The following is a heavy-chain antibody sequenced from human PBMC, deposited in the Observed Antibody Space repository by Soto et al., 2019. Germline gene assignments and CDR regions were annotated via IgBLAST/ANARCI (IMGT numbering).Heavy chain of an antibody. CDR2: ISGTSNYI. J-gene: IGHJ4*02. D-gene: IGHD2-15*01. Sequence: EVQLVESGGGLVKPGGSLRLSCAASGFTFSSYTMSWVRQAPGKGLEWVASISGTSNYIYYADPLKGRFTISRDNAKNSLFLQIDSLRAEDTALYYCVRVARLLARDYWGQGTRVTVSS. CDR1: GFTFSSYT. CDR3: VRVARLLARDY. V-gene: IGHV3-21*01.